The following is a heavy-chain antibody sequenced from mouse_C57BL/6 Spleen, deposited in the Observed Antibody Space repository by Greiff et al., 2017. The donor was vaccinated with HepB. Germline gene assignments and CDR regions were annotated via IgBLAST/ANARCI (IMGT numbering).Heavy chain of an antibody. D-gene: IGHD2-4*01. CDR3: ARHDYGAMDY. CDR1: GFTFSDYY. Sequence: EVKLVESGGGLVQPGGSLKLSCAASGFTFSDYYMYWVRQTPEKRLEWVAYISNGGGSTYYPDTVKGRFTISRDNAKNTLYLQMSRLKSEDTAMYCCARHDYGAMDYWGQGTSVTVSS. CDR2: ISNGGGST. J-gene: IGHJ4*01. V-gene: IGHV5-12*01.